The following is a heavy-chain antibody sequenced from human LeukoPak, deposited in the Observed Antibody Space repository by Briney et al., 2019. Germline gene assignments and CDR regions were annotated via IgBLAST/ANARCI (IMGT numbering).Heavy chain of an antibody. J-gene: IGHJ4*02. CDR3: ARDLSWSKIVGAAHY. D-gene: IGHD1-26*01. V-gene: IGHV1-18*01. CDR2: ISAYNGNT. CDR1: GYTFTSYG. Sequence: ASVKVSCKASGYTFTSYGISWVRQAPGQGLEWMGWISAYNGNTNYAQKLQGRVTMTTDTSTSTAYMGLRSLRSDDTAVYYCARDLSWSKIVGAAHYWGQGTLVTVSS.